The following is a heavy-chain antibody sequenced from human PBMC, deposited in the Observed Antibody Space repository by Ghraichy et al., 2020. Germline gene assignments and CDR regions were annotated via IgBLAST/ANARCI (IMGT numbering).Heavy chain of an antibody. Sequence: SETLSLTCTVSGGSISSYYWSWIRQPPGKGLEWIGYIYYSGSTNYNPSLKSRVTISVDTSKNQFSLKLSSVTAADTAVYYCARHPIAAAGTFWFDPWGQGTLVTVSS. CDR2: IYYSGST. CDR1: GGSISSYY. CDR3: ARHPIAAAGTFWFDP. J-gene: IGHJ5*02. D-gene: IGHD6-13*01. V-gene: IGHV4-59*08.